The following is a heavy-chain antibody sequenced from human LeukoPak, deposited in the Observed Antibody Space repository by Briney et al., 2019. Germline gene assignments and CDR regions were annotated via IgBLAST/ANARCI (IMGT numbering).Heavy chain of an antibody. D-gene: IGHD3-16*01. CDR2: IRPDGSGA. Sequence: GGSLRLSCAASGFAFSSFWMSWVRQAPGKGLEGVANIRPDGSGASYVGSVKGRFTISRDNAKNSLYLQINSLRVEETAVYFCASADTGRGNSRNYDWGQGTLVTVSS. J-gene: IGHJ1*01. CDR3: ASADTGRGNSRNYD. V-gene: IGHV3-7*01. CDR1: GFAFSSFW.